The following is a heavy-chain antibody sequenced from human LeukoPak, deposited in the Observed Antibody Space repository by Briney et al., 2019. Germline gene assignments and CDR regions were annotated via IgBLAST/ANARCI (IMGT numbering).Heavy chain of an antibody. Sequence: GGYLRLSCAASGFTFSNAWMSWVRQAPGKGLEWVGRIKSKTDGETTDYAAPVRGRFTISRDDSKNTLYLQMNSLKTEDTAVYYCTTDQVYDSSGHDYWGQGTLVTVSP. V-gene: IGHV3-15*01. CDR3: TTDQVYDSSGHDY. J-gene: IGHJ4*02. D-gene: IGHD3-22*01. CDR1: GFTFSNAW. CDR2: IKSKTDGETT.